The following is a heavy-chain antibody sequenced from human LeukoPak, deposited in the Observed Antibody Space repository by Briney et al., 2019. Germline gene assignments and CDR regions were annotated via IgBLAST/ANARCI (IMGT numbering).Heavy chain of an antibody. CDR3: ARTPREYQLPSDY. V-gene: IGHV1-2*02. J-gene: IGHJ4*02. CDR2: INPNSGGT. CDR1: GYTFTGYY. D-gene: IGHD2-2*01. Sequence: GASVKVFCKASGYTFTGYYIHWVRQAPGQGLEWMGWINPNSGGTNYAQKFQGRVTMTRDTSITTAYMDLSRLISDDTAVYYCARTPREYQLPSDYWGQGTLVTVSS.